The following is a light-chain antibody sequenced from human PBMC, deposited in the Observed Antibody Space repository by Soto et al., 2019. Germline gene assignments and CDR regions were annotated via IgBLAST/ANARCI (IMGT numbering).Light chain of an antibody. CDR1: SSDVGGYNY. CDR2: DVI. CDR3: SSYTSSSPRV. V-gene: IGLV2-14*01. J-gene: IGLJ1*01. Sequence: QSVLTQPASVSGSPGQSITISCTGTSSDVGGYNYVSWYQQHPGKAPNLMFYDVINRPSGVFNLFSGSNFGNTASLTFFGLQAEDEADYYCSSYTSSSPRVFGTGTKVT.